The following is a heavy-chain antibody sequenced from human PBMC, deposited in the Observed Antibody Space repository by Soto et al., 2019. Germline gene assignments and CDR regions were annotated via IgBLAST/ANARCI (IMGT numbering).Heavy chain of an antibody. J-gene: IGHJ3*02. V-gene: IGHV1-8*01. CDR1: GYTFTSYD. CDR2: MNPNRGNT. D-gene: IGHD3-3*01. CDR3: ARVQRGGECHDFWSGYYRDDFDI. Sequence: ASVKVSCKASGYTFTSYDINWVRQATGQGLEWMGWMNPNRGNTGYAQKFQGRVTMTRNTSISKAYMELSSLRSEDSVVYYCARVQRGGECHDFWSGYYRDDFDIWGQGTMVTVSS.